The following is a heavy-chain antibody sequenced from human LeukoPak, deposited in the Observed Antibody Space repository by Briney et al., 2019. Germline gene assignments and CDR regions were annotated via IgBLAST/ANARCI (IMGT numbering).Heavy chain of an antibody. J-gene: IGHJ4*02. D-gene: IGHD3-16*02. CDR2: IYYSGST. CDR3: ARDRDYDYIWGTYRVFDY. V-gene: IGHV4-31*03. Sequence: SQTLSLTCTVSGGSISSGGYYWSWIRQHPGKGLEWIGYIYYSGSTYYNPSLKSRVTISVDTSKNQFSLKLSSVTAADTAVYYCARDRDYDYIWGTYRVFDYWGQGTQVTVSS. CDR1: GGSISSGGYY.